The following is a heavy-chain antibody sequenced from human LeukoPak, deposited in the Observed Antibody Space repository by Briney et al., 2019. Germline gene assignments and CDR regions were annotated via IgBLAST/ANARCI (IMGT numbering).Heavy chain of an antibody. D-gene: IGHD6-13*01. V-gene: IGHV3-30*04. CDR2: ISYDGSNK. J-gene: IGHJ4*02. CDR3: ARGYSSSWYWRY. Sequence: GGSLRLSCTVSGLTFGDYAVSWVRQAPGKGLEWVAVISYDGSNKYYADSVKGRFTISRDNSKNTLYLQMNSLRAEDTAVYYCARGYSSSWYWRYWGQGTLVTVSS. CDR1: GLTFGDYA.